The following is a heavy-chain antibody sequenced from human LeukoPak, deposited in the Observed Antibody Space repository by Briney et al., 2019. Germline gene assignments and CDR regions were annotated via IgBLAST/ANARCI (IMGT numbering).Heavy chain of an antibody. CDR3: ARDSSSWEVSSDNWFDP. Sequence: ASVKVSCKASGYTLTGYYMHWVRQAPGQGLEWMGWINPNSGGTNYAQKFQGRVTRTRDTSISTAYMELSRLRSDDTAVYYCARDSSSWEVSSDNWFDPWGQGTLVTVSS. D-gene: IGHD6-13*01. V-gene: IGHV1-2*02. CDR1: GYTLTGYY. CDR2: INPNSGGT. J-gene: IGHJ5*02.